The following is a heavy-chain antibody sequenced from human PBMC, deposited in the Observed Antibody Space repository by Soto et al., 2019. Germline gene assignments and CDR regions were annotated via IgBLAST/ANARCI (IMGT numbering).Heavy chain of an antibody. CDR1: GGSINSYW. D-gene: IGHD3-10*01. CDR3: ARDIGSYAYGEGY. Sequence: PSETLSLTCSVSGGSINSYWWSWIRQPAGKGLEWIGRVYSSRTTDYNPSLNSRATLSVETSKNQFSLKLSSVTAADTAVYYCARDIGSYAYGEGYWGQGIQVTVSS. J-gene: IGHJ4*02. CDR2: VYSSRTT. V-gene: IGHV4-4*07.